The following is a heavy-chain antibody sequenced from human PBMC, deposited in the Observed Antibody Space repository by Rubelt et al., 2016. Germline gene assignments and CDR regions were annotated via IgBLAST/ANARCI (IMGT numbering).Heavy chain of an antibody. D-gene: IGHD3-9*01. J-gene: IGHJ6*02. CDR3: ARDKRYFEGYYYYGMDV. Sequence: YYADSVKGRFTISRDNAKNSLYLQMNSLRAEDTAVYYCARDKRYFEGYYYYGMDVWGQGTTVTVSS. V-gene: IGHV3-48*04.